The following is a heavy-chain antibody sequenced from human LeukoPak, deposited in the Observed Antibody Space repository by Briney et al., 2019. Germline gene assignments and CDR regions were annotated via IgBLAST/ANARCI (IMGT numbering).Heavy chain of an antibody. CDR2: IYHSGST. CDR3: ARGPYSSGWDYSYYYGMDV. Sequence: PSETLSLTCAVSGGSISSGGYSWSWIRQPPGKGLEWIGYIYHSGSTYCNPSLKSRVTISVDRSKNQFSLKLSSVTAADTAVYYCARGPYSSGWDYSYYYGMDVWGQGTTVTVSS. J-gene: IGHJ6*02. D-gene: IGHD6-19*01. V-gene: IGHV4-30-2*01. CDR1: GGSISSGGYS.